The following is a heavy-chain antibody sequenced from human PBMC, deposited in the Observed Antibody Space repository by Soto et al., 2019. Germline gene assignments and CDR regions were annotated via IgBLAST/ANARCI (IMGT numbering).Heavy chain of an antibody. CDR2: ISGTSGTT. J-gene: IGHJ3*02. CDR3: AKSASFGDTTRAFDM. CDR1: GFTSSTYA. D-gene: IGHD3-10*01. V-gene: IGHV3-23*01. Sequence: DVQLLESGGGLVQPGGSLRLSCTAPGFTSSTYAVTWVRQAPGKGLEWVSTISGTSGTTYYADSVKGRFTISRDNSKNTLYLQMNSLRAEDTALYYCAKSASFGDTTRAFDMWDQGTMVTVSP.